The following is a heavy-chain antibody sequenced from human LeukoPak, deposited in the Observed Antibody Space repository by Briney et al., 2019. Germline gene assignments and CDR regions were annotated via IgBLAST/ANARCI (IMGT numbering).Heavy chain of an antibody. D-gene: IGHD3-3*01. CDR3: ARKHYDFWSGYYTGFDY. Sequence: SETLSLTCTVSGGSISSYYWSWIRQPPGKGLEWFGYIYYSGSTNYNPSLKSRVTISVDTSKNQFSLKLSSVTAADTAVYYCARKHYDFWSGYYTGFDYWGQGTLVTVSS. CDR1: GGSISSYY. CDR2: IYYSGST. V-gene: IGHV4-59*01. J-gene: IGHJ4*02.